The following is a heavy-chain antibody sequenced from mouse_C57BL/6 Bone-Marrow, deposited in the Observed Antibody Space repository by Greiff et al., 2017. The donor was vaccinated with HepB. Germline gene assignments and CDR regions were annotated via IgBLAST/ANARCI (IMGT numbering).Heavy chain of an antibody. V-gene: IGHV5-9-1*02. CDR1: GFTFSSYA. CDR3: TRGLDYYGSSSWFAY. Sequence: EVQGVESGEGLVKPGGSLKLSCAASGFTFSSYAMSWVRQTPEKRLEWVAYISSGGDYIYYADTVKGRFTISRDNARNTLYLQMSSLKSEDTAMYYCTRGLDYYGSSSWFAYWGQGTLVTVSA. CDR2: ISSGGDYI. J-gene: IGHJ3*01. D-gene: IGHD1-1*01.